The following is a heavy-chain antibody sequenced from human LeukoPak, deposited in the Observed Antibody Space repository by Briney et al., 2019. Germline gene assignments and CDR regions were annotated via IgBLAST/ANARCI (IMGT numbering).Heavy chain of an antibody. D-gene: IGHD3-3*02. Sequence: GGTLRLSCAASGFTFSTYAMSWVRQAPGKGLEWVSGISGSGGSTFYADSVKGRFTISRDNSKNTLYLQMNRLRAEDTAVYYCAKGISNFGIKHTYSYYYMDVWGKGTSVTVSS. J-gene: IGHJ6*03. CDR1: GFTFSTYA. CDR3: AKGISNFGIKHTYSYYYMDV. CDR2: ISGSGGST. V-gene: IGHV3-23*01.